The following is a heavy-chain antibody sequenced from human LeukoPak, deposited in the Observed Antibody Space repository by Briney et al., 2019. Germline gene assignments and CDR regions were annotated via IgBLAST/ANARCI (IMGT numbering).Heavy chain of an antibody. V-gene: IGHV3-53*01. D-gene: IGHD3-16*01. J-gene: IGHJ5*02. CDR2: LYSGGRT. CDR3: ATGTFGGA. CDR1: WVSVRSND. Sequence: GGSLRLSCAVSWVSVRSNDMNWVRQVPGKGPEWVSVLYSGGRTKYADSVKGRFTISRDNSKNTLFLQMNSLRVEDTAVYYCATGTFGGAWGQGTRVIVSS.